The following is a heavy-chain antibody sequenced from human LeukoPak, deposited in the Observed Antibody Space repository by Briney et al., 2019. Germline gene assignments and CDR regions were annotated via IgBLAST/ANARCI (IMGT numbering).Heavy chain of an antibody. Sequence: ASVKVSCKASGYTFTGYYMHWVRQAPGQGLEWMGWINPNSGGTDYAQKFQGRDTMTRDTSISTAYMELSRLRSDDTAVYYCARHSSGWSFDYWGQGTLVTVSS. J-gene: IGHJ4*02. CDR1: GYTFTGYY. CDR3: ARHSSGWSFDY. V-gene: IGHV1-2*02. CDR2: INPNSGGT. D-gene: IGHD6-19*01.